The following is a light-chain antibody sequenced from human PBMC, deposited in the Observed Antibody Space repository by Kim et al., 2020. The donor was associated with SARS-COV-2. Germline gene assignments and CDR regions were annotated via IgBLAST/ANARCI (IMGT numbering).Light chain of an antibody. CDR3: AAWDDSLNGPL. Sequence: GQGLTISCSGGYSNIGGNPVTWYQQLPGSAPKLLIYANNQRPSGVPDRFSASKSGTSASLAISGVQSEDEADYYCAAWDDSLNGPLFGGGTQLTVL. J-gene: IGLJ3*02. CDR1: YSNIGGNP. CDR2: ANN. V-gene: IGLV1-44*01.